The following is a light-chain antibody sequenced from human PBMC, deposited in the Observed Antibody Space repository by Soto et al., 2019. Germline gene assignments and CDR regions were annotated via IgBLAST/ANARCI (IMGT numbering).Light chain of an antibody. CDR3: QQYNNWPFT. CDR1: QSVSSN. Sequence: EIVMTQSPATLSVSPGERATLSCRASQSVSSNLAWYQQKPGQAPRLLIYGASTRATGIPARFSGSGSGTEFPLTISSLLSEDFAVYYCQQYNNWPFTFGPGTIVDIK. V-gene: IGKV3-15*01. CDR2: GAS. J-gene: IGKJ3*01.